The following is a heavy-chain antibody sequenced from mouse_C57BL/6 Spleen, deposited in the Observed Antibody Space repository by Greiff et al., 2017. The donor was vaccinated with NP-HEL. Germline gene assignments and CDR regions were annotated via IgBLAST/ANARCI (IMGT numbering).Heavy chain of an antibody. D-gene: IGHD2-3*01. V-gene: IGHV5-6*01. CDR2: ISSGGSYT. J-gene: IGHJ3*01. CDR1: GFTFSSYG. Sequence: EVHLVESGGDLVKPGGSLKLSCAASGFTFSSYGMSWVRQTPDKRLEWVATISSGGSYTYYPDSVKGRFTISRDNAKNTLYLQMSSLKSEDTAMYYCARHEDGYYLAWFAYWGQGTLVTVSA. CDR3: ARHEDGYYLAWFAY.